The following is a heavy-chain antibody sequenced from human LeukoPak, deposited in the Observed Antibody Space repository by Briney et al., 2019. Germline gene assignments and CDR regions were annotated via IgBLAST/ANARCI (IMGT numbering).Heavy chain of an antibody. CDR2: ISYDGSNK. J-gene: IGHJ4*02. V-gene: IGHV3-30*18. CDR1: GFTFSSYG. Sequence: GGSLRLSCAVSGFTFSSYGMHWVRQAPGKGLEWVAVISYDGSNKYYADSVKGRFTISRDNSKNTLYLQMNSLRAEDTAVYYCAKVYDSSDYWGQGTLVTVSS. CDR3: AKVYDSSDY. D-gene: IGHD3-22*01.